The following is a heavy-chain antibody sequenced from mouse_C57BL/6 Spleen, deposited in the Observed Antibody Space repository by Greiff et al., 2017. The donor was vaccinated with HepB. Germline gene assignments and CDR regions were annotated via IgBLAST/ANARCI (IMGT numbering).Heavy chain of an antibody. J-gene: IGHJ2*01. D-gene: IGHD2-2*01. CDR3: ARRGTGYYFDY. V-gene: IGHV1-69*01. CDR2: IDPSDSYT. CDR1: GYTFTSYW. Sequence: VQLQQSGAELVMPGASVKLSCKASGYTFTSYWTHWVKQRPGQGLEWIGEIDPSDSYTNYNQKFKGKSTLTVDKSSSTAYMQLSSLTSEDSAVYYCARRGTGYYFDYWGQGTTLTVSS.